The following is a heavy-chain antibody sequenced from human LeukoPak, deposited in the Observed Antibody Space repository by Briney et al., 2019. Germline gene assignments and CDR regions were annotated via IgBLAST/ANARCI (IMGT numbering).Heavy chain of an antibody. Sequence: GESLMISCWGSGGWFTSSWYIWVVHMPGKDVLGMGRIDPSGSYTNYSPSFQGHVTISADKSTSTAYLQWSSLKASDTAMYYCARHSYDGGFDYWGQGTLVTVSS. CDR1: GGWFTSSW. J-gene: IGHJ4*02. V-gene: IGHV5-10-1*01. D-gene: IGHD5-12*01. CDR2: IDPSGSYT. CDR3: ARHSYDGGFDY.